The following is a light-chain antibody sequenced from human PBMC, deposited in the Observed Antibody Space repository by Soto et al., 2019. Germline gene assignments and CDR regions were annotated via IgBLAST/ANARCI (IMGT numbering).Light chain of an antibody. J-gene: IGLJ1*01. V-gene: IGLV2-14*01. CDR3: SSYTIKTTCV. Sequence: HSVLAQPASVSGSPGQSITISCTGTNVDVGGYYYVSWYQHHPGKAPKLLIFEVSNRPSGVSNRFSRSKSGNTASLTISGLQSEDEADYYCSSYTIKTTCVFGSGTKVTVL. CDR1: NVDVGGYYY. CDR2: EVS.